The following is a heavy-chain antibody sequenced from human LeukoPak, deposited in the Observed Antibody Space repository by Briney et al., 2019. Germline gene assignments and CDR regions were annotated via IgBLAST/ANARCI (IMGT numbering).Heavy chain of an antibody. CDR2: ISSSGRRGSNI. J-gene: IGHJ4*02. Sequence: PGGSLRLSCAASGFXFSSYEMNWVRQAPGKGLEWVAYISSSGRRGSNIYYADSVRGRFTISRDNAKNSLYLQMNSLRAEDTAVYYCARRREYSSGWGSFDYWGPGTLVTVSS. D-gene: IGHD6-19*01. CDR1: GFXFSSYE. V-gene: IGHV3-48*03. CDR3: ARRREYSSGWGSFDY.